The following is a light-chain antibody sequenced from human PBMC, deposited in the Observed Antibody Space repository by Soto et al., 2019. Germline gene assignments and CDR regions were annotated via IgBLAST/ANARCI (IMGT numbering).Light chain of an antibody. CDR1: SSDVGGYDY. J-gene: IGLJ1*01. V-gene: IGLV2-14*01. CDR3: SSYTRSSISV. CDR2: DVI. Sequence: QSVLTQPASVSGSPGRSITISCTGTSSDVGGYDYVSWYQQHPGKAPTLLIYDVINRPSGVSFRFSGSKSGNTASLTISGLQAEDEAEYYCSSYTRSSISVFGTGTKLTVL.